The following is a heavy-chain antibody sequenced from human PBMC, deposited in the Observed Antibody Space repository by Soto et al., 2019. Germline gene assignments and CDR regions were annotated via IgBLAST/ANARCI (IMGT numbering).Heavy chain of an antibody. CDR1: GGSFRGYY. D-gene: IGHD5-18*01. CDR3: ARSGQLWTPFDY. CDR2: INHSGST. Sequence: ETLSLTGVVYGGSFRGYYWSWMRQTPGKGLEWIGEINHSGSTKYNPSLKSRVTISVDTSKNQFSQKLSSLTAADTAMFYCARSGQLWTPFDYWGQGTLVTVSS. J-gene: IGHJ4*02. V-gene: IGHV4-34*01.